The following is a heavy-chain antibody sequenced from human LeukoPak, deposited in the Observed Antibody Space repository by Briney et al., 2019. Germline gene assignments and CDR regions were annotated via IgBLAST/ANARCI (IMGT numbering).Heavy chain of an antibody. Sequence: SETLSLTCSVSGDSVSSGSHYWSWIRQPPGKGLEWIGYIYYNGGTEYSPSLKSRVTISVDTSKNQFSLKLSSVTAADTAVYYCARHRRDGYNFDYWGQGTLVTVSS. D-gene: IGHD5-24*01. CDR1: GDSVSSGSHY. J-gene: IGHJ4*02. CDR2: IYYNGGT. CDR3: ARHRRDGYNFDY. V-gene: IGHV4-61*01.